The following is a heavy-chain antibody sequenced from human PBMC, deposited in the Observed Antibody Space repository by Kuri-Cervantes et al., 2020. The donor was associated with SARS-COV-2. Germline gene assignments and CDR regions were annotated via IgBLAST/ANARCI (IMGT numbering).Heavy chain of an antibody. D-gene: IGHD6-6*01. Sequence: SETLSLTCSVSGDSISSSAYYWGWIRQPPGKGLEWIGRIYTSGSTNYNPSLKSRVTMSVDTSKNQFSLKLSSVTAADTAVYYCARGRTVLIAARLRYYYYMDVWGKGTTVTVSS. CDR1: GDSISSSAYY. V-gene: IGHV4-39*07. CDR2: IYTSGST. J-gene: IGHJ6*03. CDR3: ARGRTVLIAARLRYYYYMDV.